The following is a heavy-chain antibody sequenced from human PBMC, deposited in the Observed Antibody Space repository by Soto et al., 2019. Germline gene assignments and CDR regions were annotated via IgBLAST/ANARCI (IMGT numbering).Heavy chain of an antibody. Sequence: PGGSLRLSCAASGFTFSSYAMSWVRQAPGKGLEWVSAISGSGGSTYYADSVKGRFTISRDNSKNTLYLQMNSLRAEDTAVYYCAPGLSGTVTLYYYYGMDVWGQGTTVTVSS. CDR2: ISGSGGST. CDR1: GFTFSSYA. CDR3: APGLSGTVTLYYYYGMDV. V-gene: IGHV3-23*01. D-gene: IGHD4-4*01. J-gene: IGHJ6*02.